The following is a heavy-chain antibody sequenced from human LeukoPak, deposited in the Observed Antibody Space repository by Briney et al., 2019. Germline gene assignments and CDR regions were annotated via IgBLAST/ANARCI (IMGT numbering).Heavy chain of an antibody. J-gene: IGHJ4*02. V-gene: IGHV3-23*01. Sequence: PGGSLRLSCAASGFTFSSYAMSWVRQAPGKGLEWVSAISGSGGSTYYADSVKGRFTISRDNSKNTLYQQMNSLRAEDTAVYYCAKVLKDPLGRRTAMVTVDYWGQGTLVTVSS. CDR1: GFTFSSYA. CDR3: AKVLKDPLGRRTAMVTVDY. D-gene: IGHD5-18*01. CDR2: ISGSGGST.